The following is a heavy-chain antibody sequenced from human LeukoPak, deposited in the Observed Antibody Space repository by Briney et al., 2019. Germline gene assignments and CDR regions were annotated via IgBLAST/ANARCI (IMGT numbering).Heavy chain of an antibody. V-gene: IGHV1-24*01. CDR3: ATVGLTTVTTNGLDY. CDR1: GYTLTELS. D-gene: IGHD4-17*01. CDR2: FDPDDGET. J-gene: IGHJ4*02. Sequence: ASVKVSCKVSGYTLTELSMHWVRQAPGKGLEWMGGFDPDDGETIYAQKFQGRVTMTEDTSTDTAYMELSSLRSEDTAVYYCATVGLTTVTTNGLDYWGQGTLVTVSS.